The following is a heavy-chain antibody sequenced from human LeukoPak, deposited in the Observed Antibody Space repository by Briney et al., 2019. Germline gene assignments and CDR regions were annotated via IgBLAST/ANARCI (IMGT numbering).Heavy chain of an antibody. CDR3: ARSSGWYYYWFDP. D-gene: IGHD6-19*01. J-gene: IGHJ5*02. CDR1: GGSISSGDYY. CDR2: IYYSGST. V-gene: IGHV4-30-4*01. Sequence: SETLSLTCTVSGGSISSGDYYWSWIRQPPGKGLEWIGYIYYSGSTYYNPSLKSRVTISVDTSKNQSSLKLSSVTAADTAVYYCARSSGWYYYWFDPWGQGTLVTVSS.